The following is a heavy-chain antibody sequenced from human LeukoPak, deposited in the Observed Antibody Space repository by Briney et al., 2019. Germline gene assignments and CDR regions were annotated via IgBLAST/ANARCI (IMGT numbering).Heavy chain of an antibody. V-gene: IGHV4-39*07. J-gene: IGHJ5*02. CDR1: GGSISSSSYY. CDR2: IYYSGST. CDR3: ASLKFNWFDP. Sequence: SETLSLTCTVSGGSISSSSYYWGWIRQPPGKGLEWIGSIYYSGSTYYNPSLKSRVTISVDTSKNQFSLKLSSVTAADTAVYYCASLKFNWFDPWGQGTLVTVSS.